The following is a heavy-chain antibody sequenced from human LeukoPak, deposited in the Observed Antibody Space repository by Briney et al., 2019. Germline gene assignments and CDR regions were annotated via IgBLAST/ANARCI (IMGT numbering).Heavy chain of an antibody. J-gene: IGHJ6*03. CDR1: GFTFSAYS. V-gene: IGHV3-21*01. CDR3: ARGGFNLVRGVIIPSNSYYYYMDI. CDR2: ITSGDFV. D-gene: IGHD3-10*01. Sequence: GGSLRLSCAVSGFTFSAYSMSWVRQAPGKGLEWVSSITSGDFVYFADSLKGRFTTSRDNAKSSLFLQMNSLRAEDTAVYYCARGGFNLVRGVIIPSNSYYYYMDIWGKGTTVTVSS.